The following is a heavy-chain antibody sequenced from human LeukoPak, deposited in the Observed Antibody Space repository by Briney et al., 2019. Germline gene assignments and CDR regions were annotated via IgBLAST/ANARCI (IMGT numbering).Heavy chain of an antibody. CDR2: IYTSGST. D-gene: IGHD7-27*01. CDR3: ATETGDMAFDI. V-gene: IGHV4-61*02. Sequence: SQTLSLTCTVSGGSISSGSYYWSWIRQPAGKGLEWIGRIYTSGSTNYNPSLKSRVTISVDTSKNQFSLKLSSVTAADTAVYYCATETGDMAFDIWGQGTMVTVSS. CDR1: GGSISSGSYY. J-gene: IGHJ3*02.